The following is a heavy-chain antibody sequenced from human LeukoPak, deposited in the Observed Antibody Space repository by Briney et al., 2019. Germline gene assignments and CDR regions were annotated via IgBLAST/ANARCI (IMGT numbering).Heavy chain of an antibody. CDR1: GYTFTSYG. Sequence: ASVKASCKASGYTFTSYGISWVRQAPGQGLGWMGWISAYNGKTNYAQKLQGRVTMTTDTSTSTAYMELRSLRSDDTAVYYCARDSIGGSYLNYYYYYMDVWGKGTTVTVSS. J-gene: IGHJ6*03. V-gene: IGHV1-18*01. CDR2: ISAYNGKT. D-gene: IGHD1-26*01. CDR3: ARDSIGGSYLNYYYYYMDV.